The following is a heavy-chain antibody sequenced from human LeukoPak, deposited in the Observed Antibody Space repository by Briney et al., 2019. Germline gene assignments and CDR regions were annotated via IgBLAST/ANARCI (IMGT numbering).Heavy chain of an antibody. CDR3: AKYYYGSGSSPLNFDY. V-gene: IGHV3-23*01. D-gene: IGHD3-10*01. J-gene: IGHJ4*02. CDR2: IRTSDRNI. Sequence: GGSLRLSCAASGFTFSSYGMSWVRQAPGKGLEWVSTIRTSDRNIYYADSVKGRFTISRDNSKNTVYLQMNSLRAEDTAVYYCAKYYYGSGSSPLNFDYWGQGTLVAVSS. CDR1: GFTFSSYG.